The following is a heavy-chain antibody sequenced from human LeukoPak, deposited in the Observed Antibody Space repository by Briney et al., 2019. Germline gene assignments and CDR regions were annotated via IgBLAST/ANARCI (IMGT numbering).Heavy chain of an antibody. CDR2: IYYSGST. V-gene: IGHV4-39*07. CDR3: ARDRLLEGSWYAVNWFDP. D-gene: IGHD6-13*01. Sequence: SETLSLTCTVSGGSISSSDYYWGWIRQPPGKGLEWIGSIYYSGSTHCNPSLRSRVTISEDTSKNQFFLKLSSVTAADTAVYYCARDRLLEGSWYAVNWFDPWGQGTLVTVSS. J-gene: IGHJ5*02. CDR1: GGSISSSDYY.